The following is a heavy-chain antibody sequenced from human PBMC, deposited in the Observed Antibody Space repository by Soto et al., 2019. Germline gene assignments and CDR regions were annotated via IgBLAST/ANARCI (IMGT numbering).Heavy chain of an antibody. V-gene: IGHV3-30*18. J-gene: IGHJ4*02. CDR1: GFTFSSYG. CDR3: AKDLVSGGFDY. Sequence: QVQLVESGGGVVQPGRSLRLSCAASGFTFSSYGMHWVRQAPGKGLEWVAVISYDGSNKYYADSVKGRFTISRDNSKNTLYLQMNSLRAEDTAVYYCAKDLVSGGFDYWGQGTLVTVSS. CDR2: ISYDGSNK. D-gene: IGHD3-10*01.